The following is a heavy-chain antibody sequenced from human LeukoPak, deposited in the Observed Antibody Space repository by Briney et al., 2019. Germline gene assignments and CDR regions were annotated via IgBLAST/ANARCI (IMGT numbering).Heavy chain of an antibody. V-gene: IGHV3-74*01. J-gene: IGHJ4*02. CDR3: ARVQGDFWSGYYFDS. CDR1: GFTLRNYW. Sequence: PGGSLRLSCAASGFTLRNYWMYWVRQAPGKGLVWVSRIDSGGSNINYADSVKGRITISRDNAKNTVYLQMNSLRVEDTALYYCARVQGDFWSGYYFDSWGQGTLVTVSS. D-gene: IGHD3-3*01. CDR2: IDSGGSNI.